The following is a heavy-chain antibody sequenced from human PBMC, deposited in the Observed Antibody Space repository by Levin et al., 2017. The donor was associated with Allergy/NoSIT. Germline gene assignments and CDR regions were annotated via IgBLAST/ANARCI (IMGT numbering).Heavy chain of an antibody. J-gene: IGHJ6*02. D-gene: IGHD4-23*01. Sequence: GSLRLSYTVSGASIRSYYWSWIRQPPGKGLEWIGYIYYTGSTNYNPSLKSRVTISADTSKNQFSLTLSSVTTADTAVYYCARDRTAYGGNSVVYYYGMDVWGQGTTVTVSS. CDR1: GASIRSYY. V-gene: IGHV4-59*01. CDR3: ARDRTAYGGNSVVYYYGMDV. CDR2: IYYTGST.